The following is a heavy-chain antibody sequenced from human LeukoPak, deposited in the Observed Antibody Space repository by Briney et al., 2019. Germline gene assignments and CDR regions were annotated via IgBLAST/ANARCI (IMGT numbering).Heavy chain of an antibody. J-gene: IGHJ6*02. CDR1: GYTFTSYG. D-gene: IGHD5-12*01. V-gene: IGHV1-18*01. Sequence: GASVKVSCKASGYTFTSYGISWVRQAPGQGLEWMGWISAYNGNTNYAQKLQGRVTMTTDTSTSTAYMELRSLRSDDTAVYYCARDRVATPYYYGMDVWGQGTTVTVSS. CDR2: ISAYNGNT. CDR3: ARDRVATPYYYGMDV.